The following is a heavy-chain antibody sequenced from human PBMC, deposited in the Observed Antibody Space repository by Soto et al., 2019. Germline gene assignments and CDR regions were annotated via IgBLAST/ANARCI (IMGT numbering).Heavy chain of an antibody. CDR1: GFTFSSYA. Sequence: GGSLRLSCAASGFTFSSYAMSWVRQAPGKGLEWVSAISGSGGSTYYADSVKGRFTISRDNSKNTLYLQMNSLRAEDTAVYYCEKTINPYSYYYGMDVWGQGTTVTVSS. J-gene: IGHJ6*02. CDR2: ISGSGGST. V-gene: IGHV3-23*01. CDR3: EKTINPYSYYYGMDV.